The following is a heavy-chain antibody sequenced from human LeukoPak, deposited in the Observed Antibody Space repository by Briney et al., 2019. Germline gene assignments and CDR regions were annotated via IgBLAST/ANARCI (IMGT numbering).Heavy chain of an antibody. CDR3: ARHLLGYCSGGNCYYFDF. D-gene: IGHD2-15*01. J-gene: IGHJ4*02. Sequence: SETLSLTCTVSGGSISSTTYYWGWIRQPPGKGLEWIGSSYYSGSTYYNPSLKSRVTISVDTSKNQFSLKLSSVTAADAAVYYCARHLLGYCSGGNCYYFDFWGQGTLVAVSS. CDR1: GGSISSTTYY. CDR2: SYYSGST. V-gene: IGHV4-39*01.